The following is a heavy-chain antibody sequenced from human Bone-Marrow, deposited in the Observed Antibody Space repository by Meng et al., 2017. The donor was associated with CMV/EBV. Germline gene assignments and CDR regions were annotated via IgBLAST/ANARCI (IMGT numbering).Heavy chain of an antibody. J-gene: IGHJ5*02. CDR2: IIPIFGTA. CDR1: GGTFSSYA. Sequence: KVSCKASGGTFSSYAISWVRQAPGQGLEWMGGIIPIFGTANYAQKFQGRVTITTDESTSTAYMELSSLRSEDTAVYYCARDEYFRFDPWGQGTLVTVSS. V-gene: IGHV1-69*05. CDR3: ARDEYFRFDP. D-gene: IGHD2/OR15-2a*01.